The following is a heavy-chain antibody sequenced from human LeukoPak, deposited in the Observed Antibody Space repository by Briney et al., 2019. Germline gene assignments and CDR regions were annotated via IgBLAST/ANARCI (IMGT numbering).Heavy chain of an antibody. V-gene: IGHV3-74*01. D-gene: IGHD1-1*01. CDR3: ARTGTTVSFDAFDI. J-gene: IGHJ3*02. Sequence: PGGSLRLSCAASGFTFSSYWMHWVRQAPGKGLVWVSRINSDGSSTSYADSVKGRLTISRDNAKNTLYPQMNSLRAEDTAVYYCARTGTTVSFDAFDIWGQGTMVTFSS. CDR1: GFTFSSYW. CDR2: INSDGSST.